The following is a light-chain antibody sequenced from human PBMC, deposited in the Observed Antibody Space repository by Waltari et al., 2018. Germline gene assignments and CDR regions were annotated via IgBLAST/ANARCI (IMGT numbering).Light chain of an antibody. V-gene: IGKV1-39*01. Sequence: DIQMTQSPSFLSASVGDRVTITCRASQRISSYLNWYQQQAGKGPKLLIYGSSSLQSEVPSRFSGTGSGTDFTLTINGLQPEDFATYYCQQAYNRITFGPGTTVDFK. CDR3: QQAYNRIT. J-gene: IGKJ3*01. CDR1: QRISSY. CDR2: GSS.